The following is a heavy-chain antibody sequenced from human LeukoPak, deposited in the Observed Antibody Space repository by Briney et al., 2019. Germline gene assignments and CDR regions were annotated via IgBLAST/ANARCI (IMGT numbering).Heavy chain of an antibody. CDR2: ISYDGSNK. J-gene: IGHJ4*02. CDR1: GFTFTNYA. Sequence: PGGSLRLSCTASGFTFTNYAVHWVRQAPGKGLEWVALISYDGSNKYYADSVKGRFTISRDNAKNSLYLQMNSLRAEDTAVYYCARGIQLWFGDYWGRGTLVTVSS. V-gene: IGHV3-30*04. CDR3: ARGIQLWFGDY. D-gene: IGHD5-18*01.